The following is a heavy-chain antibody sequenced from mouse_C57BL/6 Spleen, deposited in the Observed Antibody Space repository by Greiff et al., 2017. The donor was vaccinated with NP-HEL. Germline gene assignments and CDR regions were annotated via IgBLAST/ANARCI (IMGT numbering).Heavy chain of an antibody. V-gene: IGHV2-5*01. CDR1: GFSLTSYG. CDR2: IWRGGST. Sequence: QVQLKESGPGLVQPSQSLSITCTVSGFSLTSYGVHWVRQSPGKGLEWLGVIWRGGSTDYNAAFMSRLGITKDNSKSQVFFKMNSLQADDTAIYYCAKRNYGNYDAMDDWGQGTSVTVSS. J-gene: IGHJ4*01. CDR3: AKRNYGNYDAMDD. D-gene: IGHD2-1*01.